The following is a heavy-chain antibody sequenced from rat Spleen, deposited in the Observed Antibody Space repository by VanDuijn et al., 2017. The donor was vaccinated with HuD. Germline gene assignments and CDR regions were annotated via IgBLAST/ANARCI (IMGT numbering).Heavy chain of an antibody. CDR2: ISSDGSST. V-gene: IGHV5-29*01. J-gene: IGHJ2*01. D-gene: IGHD5-1*01. Sequence: EVQMVESGGGLVQPGRSLNLSCAASGFTFSDFFMAWVRQAPAKGLEWVATISSDGSSTYYRDSVKGRFTISRDNAKSTLYLQMDSLRSEDTATYYCTTALQLGRDYWGQGVMVTVSS. CDR1: GFTFSDFF. CDR3: TTALQLGRDY.